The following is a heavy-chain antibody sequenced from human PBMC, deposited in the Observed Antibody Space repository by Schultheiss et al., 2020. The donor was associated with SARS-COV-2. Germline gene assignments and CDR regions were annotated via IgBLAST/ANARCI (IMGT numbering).Heavy chain of an antibody. CDR3: ARDETGIYYYYYGMDV. D-gene: IGHD1-1*01. CDR1: GYAFIGFY. CDR2: INPSSGDT. Sequence: ASVKVSCKASGYAFIGFYIHWLRQAPGQGLQWMGWINPSSGDTNEAQRFQGRVTMTRDTSISTAYMELSRLRSDDTAVYYCARDETGIYYYYYGMDVWGQGTTVTVSS. V-gene: IGHV1-2*02. J-gene: IGHJ6*02.